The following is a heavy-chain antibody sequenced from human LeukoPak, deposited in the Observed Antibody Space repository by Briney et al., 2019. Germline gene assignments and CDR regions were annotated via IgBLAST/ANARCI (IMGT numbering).Heavy chain of an antibody. V-gene: IGHV4-59*08. D-gene: IGHD3-10*01. CDR1: RGSISSYY. CDR2: IYYSGST. J-gene: IGHJ5*02. CDR3: ARHPIWFGRDNWFDP. Sequence: PSETLSLTCTVSRGSISSYYWSWIRQPPGKGLEWIGYIYYSGSTNYNPSLKSRVTISVDTSKNQFSLKLSSVTAADTAVYYCARHPIWFGRDNWFDPWGQGTLVTVSS.